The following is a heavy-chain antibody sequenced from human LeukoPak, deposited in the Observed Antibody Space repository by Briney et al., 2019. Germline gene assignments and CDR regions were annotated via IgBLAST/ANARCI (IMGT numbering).Heavy chain of an antibody. V-gene: IGHV3-23*01. CDR1: GFTFSSYS. D-gene: IGHD3-16*01. Sequence: GGSLRLSCAASGFTFSSYSMTWVRQAPGKGLEWVAAISGTGGSIYDADSVKGRFTISRDNSKNTLYLQMNSLRAEDTAVYYCAKMMLITLDAFDIWGQGTVVTVSS. J-gene: IGHJ3*02. CDR3: AKMMLITLDAFDI. CDR2: ISGTGGSI.